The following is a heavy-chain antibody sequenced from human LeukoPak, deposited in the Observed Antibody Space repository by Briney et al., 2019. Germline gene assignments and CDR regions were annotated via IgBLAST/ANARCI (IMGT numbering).Heavy chain of an antibody. CDR1: GLTFSEYA. CDR2: IGVSGGST. V-gene: IGHV3-23*01. D-gene: IGHD1-26*01. Sequence: PGGSLRLSCAASGLTFSEYAMSWVRQVPGMGLEWVSTIGVSGGSTNYADSVRGRFTISRDNSKNTLYLQINSLRADDTAVYYCAKGRVGTNGVLEHWGQGTRVTVSS. J-gene: IGHJ1*01. CDR3: AKGRVGTNGVLEH.